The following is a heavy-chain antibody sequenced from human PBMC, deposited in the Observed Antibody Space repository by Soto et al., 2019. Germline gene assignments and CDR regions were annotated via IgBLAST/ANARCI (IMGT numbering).Heavy chain of an antibody. J-gene: IGHJ5*02. CDR2: IYYSGST. V-gene: IGHV4-31*03. Sequence: QVQLQESGPGLVKPSQTLSLTCTVSGGSISSGGYYWSWIRQHPGKGLEWIGYIYYSGSTYYNPSLKSRVTISVDSSKNQFSLKLSSVTAADTAVYYCARGSGSYTSNWFDPWGQGTLVTVSS. CDR1: GGSISSGGYY. D-gene: IGHD3-10*01. CDR3: ARGSGSYTSNWFDP.